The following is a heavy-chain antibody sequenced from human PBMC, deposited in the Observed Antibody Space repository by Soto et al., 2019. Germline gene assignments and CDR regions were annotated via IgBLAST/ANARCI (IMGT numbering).Heavy chain of an antibody. D-gene: IGHD3-3*01. CDR1: GLSFSSYA. Sequence: ELQLLQSGGGLVQPGGSLRLSCVSSGLSFSSYAMSWVRQAPGKGLEWVSAISGSGGDTYYADSVKGRFTISRDNSKNTLDLQMNSLRSEDTAVYYCAPRNFHWGQGSLVTVSS. V-gene: IGHV3-23*01. J-gene: IGHJ4*02. CDR3: APRNFH. CDR2: ISGSGGDT.